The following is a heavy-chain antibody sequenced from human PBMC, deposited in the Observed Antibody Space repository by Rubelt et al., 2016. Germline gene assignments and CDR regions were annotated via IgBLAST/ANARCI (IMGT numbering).Heavy chain of an antibody. J-gene: IGHJ3*02. CDR3: ARPSGPSYRDAFDI. CDR1: FTGYY. D-gene: IGHD1-26*01. V-gene: IGHV1-2*02. Sequence: FTGYYMHWVRQAPGQGLEWMGWINPNSGGTNYAQKFQGRVTMTRDTSISTAYMELSRLRSDDTAVYYCARPSGPSYRDAFDIWGQGTMVTVSS. CDR2: INPNSGGT.